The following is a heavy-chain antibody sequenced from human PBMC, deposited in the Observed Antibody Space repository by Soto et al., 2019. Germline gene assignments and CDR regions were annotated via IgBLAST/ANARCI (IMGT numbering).Heavy chain of an antibody. Sequence: SETLSLTCAVYGGSFSGYYWSWIRQPPGKGLEWIGEINHSGSTNYNPSLKSRVTISVDTSKNQFSLKLSSVTAADTAVYYCARSRITMVRGASDCFDPWGQGALVTVSS. J-gene: IGHJ5*02. CDR2: INHSGST. V-gene: IGHV4-34*01. CDR3: ARSRITMVRGASDCFDP. CDR1: GGSFSGYY. D-gene: IGHD3-10*01.